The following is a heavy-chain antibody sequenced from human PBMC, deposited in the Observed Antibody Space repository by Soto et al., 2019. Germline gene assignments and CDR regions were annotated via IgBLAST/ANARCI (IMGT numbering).Heavy chain of an antibody. Sequence: QVQLVQSGAEVKKPGASVKVSCKASGYTFTTYGISWVRQAPGQGLEWMGWISAYNGNTNYAQKIQGRVTMTTDASTSTAYMELRSLRSDDTAVYYCARQQWLYYYYGMDVWGQGTTVTVSS. V-gene: IGHV1-18*01. CDR2: ISAYNGNT. J-gene: IGHJ6*02. CDR3: ARQQWLYYYYGMDV. D-gene: IGHD6-19*01. CDR1: GYTFTTYG.